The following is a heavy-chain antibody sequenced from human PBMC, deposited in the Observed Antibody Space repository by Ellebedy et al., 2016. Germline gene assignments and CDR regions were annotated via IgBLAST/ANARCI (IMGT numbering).Heavy chain of an antibody. D-gene: IGHD6-13*01. CDR2: INHSGST. V-gene: IGHV4-34*01. Sequence: SETLSLXXAVYGGSFSGYYWSWIRQPPGKGLEWIGEINHSGSTNYNPSLKSRVTISVDTSKNQFSLKLSSVTAADTAVYYCAGDSSSWYSGRNWFNPWGQGTLVTVSS. CDR3: AGDSSSWYSGRNWFNP. J-gene: IGHJ5*02. CDR1: GGSFSGYY.